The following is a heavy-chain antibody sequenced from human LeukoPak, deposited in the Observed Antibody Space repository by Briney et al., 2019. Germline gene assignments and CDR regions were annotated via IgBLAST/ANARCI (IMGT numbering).Heavy chain of an antibody. CDR2: IYNSGST. CDR1: GGSISSGGYY. V-gene: IGHV4-31*03. CDR3: AGGYCTNGVCSSDYFDY. Sequence: SQTLSLTCTVSGGSISSGGYYWNWIRQHPGKGLEWIGYIYNSGSTYYNPSLKSRSTISLDTSKNQISLKLSSVIAADTAVYYCAGGYCTNGVCSSDYFDYWGQGTLVTVSS. J-gene: IGHJ4*02. D-gene: IGHD2-8*01.